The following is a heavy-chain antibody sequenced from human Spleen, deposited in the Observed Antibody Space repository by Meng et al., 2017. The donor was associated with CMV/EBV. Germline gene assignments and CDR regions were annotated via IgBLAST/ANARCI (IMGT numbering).Heavy chain of an antibody. CDR2: VNPYNGNT. J-gene: IGHJ5*02. Sequence: TFPSYDLSWVRQAPGQGLEWMGWVNPYNGNTNYAQKFQVRVTMTTDKYTTTAHMELSRLRSDDTAVYYCARDWGYCGGDCYMGWFDPWGQGTLVTVSS. CDR3: ARDWGYCGGDCYMGWFDP. D-gene: IGHD2-21*01. CDR1: TFPSYD. V-gene: IGHV1-18*01.